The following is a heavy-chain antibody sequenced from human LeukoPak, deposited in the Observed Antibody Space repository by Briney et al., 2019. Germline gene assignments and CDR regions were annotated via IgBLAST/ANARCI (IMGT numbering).Heavy chain of an antibody. D-gene: IGHD3-10*02. Sequence: GGSLRLSCATSGFTSSSYAMSWVRQAPGKGLEWVSTVSGGGGSTWYADSVKGRFTISRDNSKNTLYLQMNSLRAEDTAVYYCATYVRGDFDYWGQGTLVTVSS. J-gene: IGHJ4*02. CDR1: GFTSSSYA. CDR3: ATYVRGDFDY. CDR2: VSGGGGST. V-gene: IGHV3-23*01.